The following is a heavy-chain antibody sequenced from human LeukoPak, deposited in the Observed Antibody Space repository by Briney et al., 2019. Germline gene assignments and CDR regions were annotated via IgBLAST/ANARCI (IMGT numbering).Heavy chain of an antibody. J-gene: IGHJ4*02. D-gene: IGHD2-2*01. CDR1: GGTFTSYA. V-gene: IGHV1-69*13. CDR2: IIPIFGTA. CDR3: ASMGIVVPAATLFDY. Sequence: SVKVSCKASGGTFTSYAISWVRQAPGQGLEWMGGIIPIFGTANYAQKFQGRVTITADESTSTAYMELSSLRSEDTAVYYCASMGIVVPAATLFDYWGQGTLVTVSS.